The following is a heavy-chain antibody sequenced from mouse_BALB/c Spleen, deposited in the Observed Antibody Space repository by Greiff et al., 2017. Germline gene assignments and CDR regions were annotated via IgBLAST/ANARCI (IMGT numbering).Heavy chain of an antibody. D-gene: IGHD1-1*01. CDR2: IRNKANGYTT. CDR3: ARDSPYYYGSSYGYFDV. J-gene: IGHJ1*01. V-gene: IGHV7-3*02. CDR1: GFTFTDYY. Sequence: EVKLVESGGGLVQPGGSLRLSCATSGFTFTDYYMSWVRQPPGKALEWLGFIRNKANGYTTEYSASVKGRFTISRDNSQSILYLQMNTLRAEDSATYYCARDSPYYYGSSYGYFDVWGAGTTVTVSS.